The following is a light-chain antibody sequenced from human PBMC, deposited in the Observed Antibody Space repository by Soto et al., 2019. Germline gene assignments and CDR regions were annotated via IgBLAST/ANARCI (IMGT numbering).Light chain of an antibody. CDR2: EVS. CDR3: CSWAGSNSFYF. V-gene: IGLV2-23*02. J-gene: IGLJ1*01. CDR1: TTDFGSYNL. Sequence: QSVLTQPASVSGSPGQSITIHCTGTTTDFGSYNLVSWYQQHPGSAPKLMIYEVSRRPSGVSTRFSGSKSGNTASLTISGLQAEDEADYYCCSWAGSNSFYFFGTGTKVTVL.